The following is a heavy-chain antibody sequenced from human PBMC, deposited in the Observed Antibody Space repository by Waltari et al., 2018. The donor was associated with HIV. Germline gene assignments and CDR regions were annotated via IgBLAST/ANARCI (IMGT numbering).Heavy chain of an antibody. CDR2: MSTDGNSV. V-gene: IGHV3-74*01. CDR1: GFTLSSSW. Sequence: EVQLVESGGGLVQPGGPLRLSFAASGFTLSSSWMHWVRQVPGKGLEWILGMSTDGNSVRSADSVKGRFTISRDNTKNTLYLQMNSLRVEDTAVYYCARGSGYYYFDYWGQGTRVTVSS. CDR3: ARGSGYYYFDY. D-gene: IGHD3-22*01. J-gene: IGHJ4*02.